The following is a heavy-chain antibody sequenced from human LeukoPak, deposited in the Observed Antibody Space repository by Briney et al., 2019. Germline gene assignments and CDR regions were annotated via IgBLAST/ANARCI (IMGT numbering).Heavy chain of an antibody. D-gene: IGHD5-12*01. CDR1: GYSISSGHY. J-gene: IGHJ4*02. V-gene: IGHV4-38-2*02. CDR2: IYHGGNT. Sequence: PSETLSLTCTVSGYSISSGHYWGWIRQPPGKGLEWIGTIYHGGNTYYNPSLKSRVTISVDTSKNQFSLKLSSVTAADTAVYYCARDGRGYFDYWGQGTLVTVSS. CDR3: ARDGRGYFDY.